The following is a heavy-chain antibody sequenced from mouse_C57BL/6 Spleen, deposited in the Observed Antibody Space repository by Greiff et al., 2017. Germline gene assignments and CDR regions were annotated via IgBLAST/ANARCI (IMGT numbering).Heavy chain of an antibody. CDR2: IHPNSGST. J-gene: IGHJ2*01. D-gene: IGHD2-1*01. V-gene: IGHV1-64*01. Sequence: QVQLKQPGAELVKPGASVKLSCKASGYTFTSYWMHWVKQRPGQGLEWIGMIHPNSGSTNYNEKFKSKATLTVDKSSSTAYMQLSSLTSEDSAVYYCAREGYGNYAFDYWGQGTTLTVSS. CDR1: GYTFTSYW. CDR3: AREGYGNYAFDY.